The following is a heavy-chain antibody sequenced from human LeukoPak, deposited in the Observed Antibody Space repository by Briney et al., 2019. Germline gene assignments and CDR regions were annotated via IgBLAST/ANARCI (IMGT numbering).Heavy chain of an antibody. Sequence: TSETLSLTCTVSGGSISSSDYYWGWLRQPPGKGLEWIGSIYYSGTTYYNPSLKSRVTISIDTSKNQFSLRLSSVTAADTAVYYCAKLTRLVLRWFDPWGQGTLVTVSS. D-gene: IGHD6-25*01. J-gene: IGHJ5*02. V-gene: IGHV4-39*07. CDR3: AKLTRLVLRWFDP. CDR1: GGSISSSDYY. CDR2: IYYSGTT.